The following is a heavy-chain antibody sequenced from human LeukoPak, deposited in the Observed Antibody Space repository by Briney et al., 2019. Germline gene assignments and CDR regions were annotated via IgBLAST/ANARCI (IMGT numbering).Heavy chain of an antibody. CDR2: ISSSSSYI. J-gene: IGHJ5*02. CDR1: GFTFSSYS. Sequence: GLSLRLSCAASGFTFSSYSMNCVRQAPGKWLEWVSSISSSSSYIYYADSVKGRFTISRDNAKNPLYLQMNSLRAEDTAVYYCARVPSPIFGVSNWFDPWGQGTLVTVSS. V-gene: IGHV3-21*01. CDR3: ARVPSPIFGVSNWFDP. D-gene: IGHD3-3*01.